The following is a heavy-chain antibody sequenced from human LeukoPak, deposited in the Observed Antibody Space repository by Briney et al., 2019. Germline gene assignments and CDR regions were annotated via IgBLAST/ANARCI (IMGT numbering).Heavy chain of an antibody. V-gene: IGHV4-59*01. D-gene: IGHD4-17*01. CDR3: ARGGDYGDLRYFDY. J-gene: IGHJ4*02. CDR1: GGSINNYY. CDR2: IYYRGST. Sequence: SQTLSLTCTVSGGSINNYYWSWIRQPPGKGMEWNGYIYYRGSTNYNPSLKSRVTFSVDTSKNQFSLKLNSVTAADTAVYYCARGGDYGDLRYFDYWGQGTLVTVSS.